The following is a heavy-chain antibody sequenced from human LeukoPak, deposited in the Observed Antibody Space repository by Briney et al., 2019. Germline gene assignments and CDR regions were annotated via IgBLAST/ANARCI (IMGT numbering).Heavy chain of an antibody. J-gene: IGHJ4*02. CDR1: GFTFSSYA. V-gene: IGHV3-23*01. CDR2: LSGSGGST. Sequence: GGSLRLSCAASGFTFSSYAMSWVRQAPGKGLEWVSTLSGSGGSTDYADSVKGRFTISRDSSKSTLYLQMNSLRAEDTAVYYCAKNGLVVAAYFDSWGQGTLVTVSS. CDR3: AKNGLVVAAYFDS. D-gene: IGHD2-15*01.